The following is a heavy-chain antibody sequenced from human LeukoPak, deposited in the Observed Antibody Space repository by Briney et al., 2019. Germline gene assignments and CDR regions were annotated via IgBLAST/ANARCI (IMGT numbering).Heavy chain of an antibody. V-gene: IGHV3-21*01. J-gene: IGHJ6*03. D-gene: IGHD3-22*01. CDR2: ISSSSSYI. CDR3: ARDLCYDSSGRYYYYMDV. CDR1: GFTFSSYS. Sequence: GGSLRLSCAASGFTFSSYSMNWVRQAPGKGLEWVSSISSSSSYIYYADSVKGRFTISRDNAKNSLYLQMNSLRAEDTAVYYCARDLCYDSSGRYYYYMDVWGKGTTVTVSS.